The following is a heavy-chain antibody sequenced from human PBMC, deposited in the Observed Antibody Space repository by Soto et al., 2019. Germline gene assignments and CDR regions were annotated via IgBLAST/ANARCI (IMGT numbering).Heavy chain of an antibody. V-gene: IGHV3-48*02. CDR2: ITGSSDRI. CDR3: TTRTGHLPH. J-gene: IGHJ4*02. CDR1: GLTFSVYT. D-gene: IGHD2-8*02. Sequence: DVQLVESGGGWVQPGGSLRLSCAASGLTFSVYTMNWVRQAPGKGLDWVSYITGSSDRILFADSVKGRFTVSRDNAKNSLYLQMNSLRDEDTGVYYCTTRTGHLPHWGQGTLVSVSS.